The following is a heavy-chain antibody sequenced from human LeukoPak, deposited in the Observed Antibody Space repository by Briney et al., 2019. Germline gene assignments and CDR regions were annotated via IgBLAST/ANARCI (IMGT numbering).Heavy chain of an antibody. CDR2: ISSSGSTI. Sequence: GGSLRLSCAASGFTFSDYYMSWIRQAPGKGLEWVSYISSSGSTIYYADSVKGRFTISRDNAKNSLYLQMNSLRAEDTAVYYCARVGNDSSGYSENYYYYGMDVWGQGTTVTVSS. D-gene: IGHD3-22*01. J-gene: IGHJ6*02. CDR1: GFTFSDYY. CDR3: ARVGNDSSGYSENYYYYGMDV. V-gene: IGHV3-11*01.